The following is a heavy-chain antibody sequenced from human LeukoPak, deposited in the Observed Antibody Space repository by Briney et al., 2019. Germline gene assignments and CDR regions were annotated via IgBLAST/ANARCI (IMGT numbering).Heavy chain of an antibody. D-gene: IGHD3-10*01. CDR2: ISASGGRT. V-gene: IGHV3-23*01. CDR3: AKDFGFQLWSTRGVFDI. Sequence: PGGSLRLSCAASGFTFRSYAMSWVRQAPGKGLEWVSVISASGGRTAYTDSVKGRFTVSRDNSNNMVYLQMNGLRAEDTAVYYCAKDFGFQLWSTRGVFDIWGQGTMVTVSS. CDR1: GFTFRSYA. J-gene: IGHJ3*02.